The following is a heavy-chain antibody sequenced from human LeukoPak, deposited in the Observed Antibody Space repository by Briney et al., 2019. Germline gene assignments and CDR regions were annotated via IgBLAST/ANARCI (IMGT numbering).Heavy chain of an antibody. V-gene: IGHV3-21*01. CDR3: ARTAKDIVIVPASYYMDV. CDR2: ISSSGTSI. D-gene: IGHD2-2*01. J-gene: IGHJ6*03. CDR1: GFTFSSYA. Sequence: PGGSLRLSCAASGFTFSSYAMSWVRQPPGKGLEWVSSISSSGTSIDYADSVKGRFTVSRDSATNSLYLQMNSLRAEDTAVYYCARTAKDIVIVPASYYMDVWGKGTTVTVSS.